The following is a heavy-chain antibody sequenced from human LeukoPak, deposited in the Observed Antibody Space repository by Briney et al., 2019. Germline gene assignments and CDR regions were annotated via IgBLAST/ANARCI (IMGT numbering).Heavy chain of an antibody. J-gene: IGHJ4*02. D-gene: IGHD6-19*01. CDR2: IRKRPNSYTT. Sequence: PGGSLRLSCAASGFTFSDHFMDWVRQAPGKGLEWVGRIRKRPNSYTTEYAASVQGRFAISRDDSKNSLYLQMNSLKTEDKAVYYCARVSTTVAGSDYLDYWGQGTQVTISS. CDR3: ARVSTTVAGSDYLDY. CDR1: GFTFSDHF. V-gene: IGHV3-72*01.